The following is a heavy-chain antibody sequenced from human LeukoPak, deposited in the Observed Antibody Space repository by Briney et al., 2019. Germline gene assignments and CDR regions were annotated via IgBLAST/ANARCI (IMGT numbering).Heavy chain of an antibody. D-gene: IGHD6-13*01. CDR3: AREGIAAAGTGFGY. CDR2: ISYDGSNK. V-gene: IGHV3-30-3*01. J-gene: IGHJ4*02. Sequence: GGSLRLSCAASGFTFSSYAMHWARQAPGKGLEWVAVISYDGSNKYYADSVKGRFTISRDNSKNTLYLQMNSLRAEDTAVYYCAREGIAAAGTGFGYWGQGTLVTVSS. CDR1: GFTFSSYA.